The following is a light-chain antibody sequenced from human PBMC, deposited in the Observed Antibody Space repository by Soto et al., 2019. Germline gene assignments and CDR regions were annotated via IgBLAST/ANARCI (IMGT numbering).Light chain of an antibody. J-gene: IGLJ3*02. CDR3: SSYTSSDTQV. CDR2: EVS. CDR1: SSDVGGFNY. Sequence: QSALTQPASVSGSPGQAITISCTGTSSDVGGFNYVSWYQQHPGKAHKLMIYEVSHRPSGVSNRFSGSKSGNTAALTISGLQAEDEADYYCSSYTSSDTQVFGGGTQLTVL. V-gene: IGLV2-14*01.